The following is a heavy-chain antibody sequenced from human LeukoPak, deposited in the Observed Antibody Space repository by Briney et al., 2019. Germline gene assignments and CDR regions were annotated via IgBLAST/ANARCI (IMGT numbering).Heavy chain of an antibody. J-gene: IGHJ4*02. CDR2: IRNSGGRT. D-gene: IGHD3-22*01. CDR3: AKDMIVLGFASDFDY. V-gene: IGHV3-23*01. Sequence: PGGSLRLSCAASGFTFSSYAMSWVRQAPGKGLEWVSTIRNSGGRTCYADSVKGRFTISRDDSKNTLYLQMNSLRAEDTAIYYCAKDMIVLGFASDFDYWGQGTLVTVSS. CDR1: GFTFSSYA.